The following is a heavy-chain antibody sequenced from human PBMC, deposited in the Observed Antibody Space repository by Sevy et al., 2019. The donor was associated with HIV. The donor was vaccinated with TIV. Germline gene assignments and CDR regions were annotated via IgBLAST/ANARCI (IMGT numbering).Heavy chain of an antibody. J-gene: IGHJ4*02. V-gene: IGHV4-30-2*01. CDR3: ARGRLALAYCGGDCYPYLDY. D-gene: IGHD2-21*02. CDR2: IYHSGST. Sequence: SETLSLTCAVSGGSISSGGYSWSWIRQPPGKGLEWIGYIYHSGSTYYNPSLKSRVTISVDRSKNQFSLKLSSVTAADTAVYYCARGRLALAYCGGDCYPYLDYWGQRTLVTVSS. CDR1: GGSISSGGYS.